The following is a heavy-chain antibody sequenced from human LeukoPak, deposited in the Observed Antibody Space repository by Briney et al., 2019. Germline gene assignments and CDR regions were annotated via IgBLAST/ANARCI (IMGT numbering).Heavy chain of an antibody. V-gene: IGHV3-30*02. D-gene: IGHD6-19*01. CDR1: GFTFSNYW. CDR2: IRYDGSNK. Sequence: GGSLRLSCAASGFTFSNYWMHWVRQAPGKGLEWVAFIRYDGSNKYYADSVKGRFTISRDNAKNSLYLQMNSLRAEDTAVYYCARVRGSGWLTYYFDYWGQGTLVTVSS. CDR3: ARVRGSGWLTYYFDY. J-gene: IGHJ4*02.